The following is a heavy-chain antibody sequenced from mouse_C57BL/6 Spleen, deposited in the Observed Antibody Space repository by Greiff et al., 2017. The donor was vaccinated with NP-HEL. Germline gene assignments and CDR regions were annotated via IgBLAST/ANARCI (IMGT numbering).Heavy chain of an antibody. D-gene: IGHD2-4*01. CDR2: INPGSGGT. CDR1: GYAFTNYL. Sequence: VQLQQSGAELVRPGTSVKVSCKASGYAFTNYLIEWVKQRPGQGLEWIGVINPGSGGTNYNEKFKGKATLTADKSSSTAYMQLSSLTSEDSAVYFCATYDYGGDYWGQGTTLTVSS. V-gene: IGHV1-54*01. J-gene: IGHJ2*01. CDR3: ATYDYGGDY.